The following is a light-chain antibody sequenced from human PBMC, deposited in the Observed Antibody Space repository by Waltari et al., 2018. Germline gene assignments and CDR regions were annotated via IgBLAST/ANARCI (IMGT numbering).Light chain of an antibody. CDR2: KAS. Sequence: DIQMTQSPSTLSASVGDRVTITCRASQSISSGLACYQQKPGKAPKLLIYKASSLESGVPSRFSGSGSGSEFTLTISSLQPDDFATYYCQQYNSYPWTFGQGTKVEIK. J-gene: IGKJ1*01. V-gene: IGKV1-5*03. CDR1: QSISSG. CDR3: QQYNSYPWT.